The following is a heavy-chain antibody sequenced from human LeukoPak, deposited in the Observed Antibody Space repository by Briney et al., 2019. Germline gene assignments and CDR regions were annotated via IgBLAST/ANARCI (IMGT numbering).Heavy chain of an antibody. CDR3: ARRDSSGYYYYYPLDY. J-gene: IGHJ4*02. CDR1: GFTFSSYS. CDR2: ISSSSSYI. Sequence: GGSLRLSCAASGFTFSSYSMNWARRAPGKGLEWASSISSSSSYIYYADSVKGRFTISRDNAKNSLYLQMNSLRAEDTAVYYCARRDSSGYYYYYPLDYWGQGTLVTVSS. V-gene: IGHV3-21*01. D-gene: IGHD3-22*01.